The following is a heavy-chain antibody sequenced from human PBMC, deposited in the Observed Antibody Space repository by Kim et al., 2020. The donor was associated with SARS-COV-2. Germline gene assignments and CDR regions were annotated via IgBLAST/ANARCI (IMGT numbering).Heavy chain of an antibody. J-gene: IGHJ4*02. Sequence: SVKVSCKVSGGTFSSHPINWVRQAPGQGLEWMGGIMPLFGTTDHAQKLQGRVTITADESTSTVYMKLSSLRSEDTAVYYCARGAWARPYDYWGQGTLVAVSS. CDR3: ARGAWARPYDY. D-gene: IGHD3-16*01. V-gene: IGHV1-69*13. CDR1: GGTFSSHP. CDR2: IMPLFGTT.